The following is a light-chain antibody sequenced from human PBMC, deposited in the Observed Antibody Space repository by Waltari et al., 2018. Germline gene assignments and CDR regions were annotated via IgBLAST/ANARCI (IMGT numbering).Light chain of an antibody. CDR2: VNSDGSP. Sequence: QLVLTQSPSASASLRAPVTFTCPLSSGHSSNIIAWHQKQPEKGPRYLMKVNSDGSPSKGDEIPDRFSGSGSGTERYLTISSVQSEDEADYYCQTGGHGTWVFGGGTKLTVL. V-gene: IGLV4-69*01. CDR1: SGHSSNI. J-gene: IGLJ3*02. CDR3: QTGGHGTWV.